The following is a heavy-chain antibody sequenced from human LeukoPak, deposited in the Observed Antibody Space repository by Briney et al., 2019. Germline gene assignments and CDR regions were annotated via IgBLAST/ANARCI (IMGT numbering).Heavy chain of an antibody. CDR2: INHSGST. V-gene: IGHV4-34*01. D-gene: IGHD2-21*02. CDR3: ARGSVVTTYYYYYYYMDV. Sequence: KPSETLSLTCAVYGGSFSGYYWSWIRQPPGKGLEWIGEINHSGSTNYNPSLKSRVTISVDTSKNRFSLKLSSVTAADTAVYYCARGSVVTTYYYYYYYMDVWGKGTTVTVSS. J-gene: IGHJ6*03. CDR1: GGSFSGYY.